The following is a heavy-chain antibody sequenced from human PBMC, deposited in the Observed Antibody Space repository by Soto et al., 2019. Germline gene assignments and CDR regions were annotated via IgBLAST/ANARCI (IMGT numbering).Heavy chain of an antibody. J-gene: IGHJ4*02. Sequence: QITLKESGPTLVKPTPTLTLTCTFSGFSLNTRGVGVGWIRQPPGKALEWLALIYWDDDKRYSPSLKSRLTITKDTSKNQVVLTMTNMDPVDTATYYCAHRQTYCGGDCYSGFDYWGQGTLGTVSS. CDR2: IYWDDDK. V-gene: IGHV2-5*02. CDR3: AHRQTYCGGDCYSGFDY. D-gene: IGHD2-21*02. CDR1: GFSLNTRGVG.